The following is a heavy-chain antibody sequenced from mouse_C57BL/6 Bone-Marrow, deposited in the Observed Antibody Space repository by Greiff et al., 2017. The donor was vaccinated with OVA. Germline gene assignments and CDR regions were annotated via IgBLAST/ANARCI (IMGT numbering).Heavy chain of an antibody. J-gene: IGHJ4*01. D-gene: IGHD2-4*01. CDR2: ISSGSSTI. CDR1: GFTFSDYG. CDR3: AKIYDYDNAMDY. Sequence: EVNVVESGGGLVKPGGSLKLSCAASGFTFSDYGMHWVRQAPEKGLEWVAYISSGSSTIYYADTVKGRFTISRDNAKNTLFLQMTSLRSEDTAMYYCAKIYDYDNAMDYWGQGTSVTVSS. V-gene: IGHV5-17*01.